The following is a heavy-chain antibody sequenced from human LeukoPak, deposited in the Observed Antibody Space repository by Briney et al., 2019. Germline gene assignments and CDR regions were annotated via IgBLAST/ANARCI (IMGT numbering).Heavy chain of an antibody. D-gene: IGHD6-13*01. Sequence: ASVKVSCKASGYTFTGYYMHWVRQAPGQGLEWMGRINPNSGGTNYAQKFQGRVTMTRDTSISTAYMELSRLRSDDTAVYYCARDTPQVIAAAGTGDGDYWGQGTLVTVSS. CDR1: GYTFTGYY. CDR2: INPNSGGT. V-gene: IGHV1-2*06. CDR3: ARDTPQVIAAAGTGDGDY. J-gene: IGHJ4*02.